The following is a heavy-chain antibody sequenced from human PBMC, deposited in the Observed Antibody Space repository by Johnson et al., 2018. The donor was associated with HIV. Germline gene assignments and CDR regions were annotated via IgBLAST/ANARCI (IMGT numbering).Heavy chain of an antibody. Sequence: QVQLVESGGGVVQPGGSLRLSCAASGFTVSSNYMSWVRQAPGKGLEWVAVISYDGSNKYYADSVKGRFTISRDNSKNTLYLQMSSLRTEDTAVYYCAKDAGIAVAEGAFDIWGQGTMVTVSS. D-gene: IGHD6-19*01. CDR2: ISYDGSNK. V-gene: IGHV3-30*18. J-gene: IGHJ3*02. CDR3: AKDAGIAVAEGAFDI. CDR1: GFTVSSNY.